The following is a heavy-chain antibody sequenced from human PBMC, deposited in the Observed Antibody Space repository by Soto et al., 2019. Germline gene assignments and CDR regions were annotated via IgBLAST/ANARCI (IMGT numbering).Heavy chain of an antibody. Sequence: EVQLLESGGGLAQPGGSLRLSCAASAFTFSSYAMSWVRQAPGKGLEWVSAVSGSGDSTYYADSVKGRFTISRDNSKNTLYLQMNSLRAEDTAVYYCAKGRASDCPGCTQDYWGQGTLVIVSS. CDR1: AFTFSSYA. V-gene: IGHV3-23*01. CDR2: VSGSGDST. D-gene: IGHD2-21*02. CDR3: AKGRASDCPGCTQDY. J-gene: IGHJ4*02.